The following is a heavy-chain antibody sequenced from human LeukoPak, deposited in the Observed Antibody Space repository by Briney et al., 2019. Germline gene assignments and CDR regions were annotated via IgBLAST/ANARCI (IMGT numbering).Heavy chain of an antibody. Sequence: GGSLRLSCAASGFTFSSYSMNWVRQAPGKGPEWVSYISSSSSTIYYAESVKGRFTISRDNAKNSLYLQMNSLRVEDTAVYYCARSRGNSGSYPLDYWGQGTLVTVSS. CDR2: ISSSSSTI. D-gene: IGHD1-26*01. J-gene: IGHJ4*02. CDR3: ARSRGNSGSYPLDY. V-gene: IGHV3-48*01. CDR1: GFTFSSYS.